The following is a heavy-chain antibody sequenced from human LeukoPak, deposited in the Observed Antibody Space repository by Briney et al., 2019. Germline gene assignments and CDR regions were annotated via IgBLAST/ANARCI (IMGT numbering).Heavy chain of an antibody. CDR1: GGTFSSYA. J-gene: IGHJ4*02. CDR3: ARGLGYCSSTSCYPGSPPFDY. V-gene: IGHV1-69*01. D-gene: IGHD2-2*01. Sequence: GSSVKVSCKASGGTFSSYAISWVRQAPGQGLEWVGGIIPIFGTANYAQKFQGRVTITADESTSTAYMELSSLRSEDTAVYYCARGLGYCSSTSCYPGSPPFDYWGQGTLVTVSS. CDR2: IIPIFGTA.